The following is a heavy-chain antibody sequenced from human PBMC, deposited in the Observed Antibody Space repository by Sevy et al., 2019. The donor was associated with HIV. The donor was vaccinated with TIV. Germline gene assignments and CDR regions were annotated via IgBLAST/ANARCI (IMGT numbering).Heavy chain of an antibody. CDR2: ISSSSSTI. CDR1: GFTFSSYS. CDR3: ARLYYDYVWGSYPFKDFDY. J-gene: IGHJ4*02. Sequence: GGSLRLSCAASGFTFSSYSMNWVRQAPGKGLEWVSYISSSSSTIYYADSVKGRFTIPRDNAKNSLYLQMNSLRDEDTAVYYCARLYYDYVWGSYPFKDFDYWGQGTLVTVSS. V-gene: IGHV3-48*02. D-gene: IGHD3-16*01.